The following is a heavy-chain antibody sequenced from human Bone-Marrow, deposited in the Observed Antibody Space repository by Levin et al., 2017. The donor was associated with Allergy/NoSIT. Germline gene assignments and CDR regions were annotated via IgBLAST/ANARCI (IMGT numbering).Heavy chain of an antibody. J-gene: IGHJ4*02. CDR1: GFTFSSYE. Sequence: GGSLRLSCAASGFTFSSYEMNWVRQAPGKGLEWVSYISSSGSTIYYADSVKGRFTISRDNAKNSLYLQMNSLRAEDTAVYYCARVGAVVPAATEPAFDYWGQGTLVTVSS. CDR3: ARVGAVVPAATEPAFDY. V-gene: IGHV3-48*03. D-gene: IGHD2-2*01. CDR2: ISSSGSTI.